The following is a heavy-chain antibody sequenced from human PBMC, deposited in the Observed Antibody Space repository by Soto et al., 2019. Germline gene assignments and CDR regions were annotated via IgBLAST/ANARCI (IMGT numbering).Heavy chain of an antibody. V-gene: IGHV4-39*01. CDR2: ISYNGNT. CDR3: SRRYSFGSGKYGEDV. D-gene: IGHD3-10*01. J-gene: IGHJ6*02. Sequence: SETLSLTCTVSGGSISSTKNYWGWIRQPPGKGLEWIGTISYNGNTYYNPSLNGRVIISADTSKNQFALKLSSLTAADTAVYYCSRRYSFGSGKYGEDVWGQGTMVTVSS. CDR1: GGSISSTKNY.